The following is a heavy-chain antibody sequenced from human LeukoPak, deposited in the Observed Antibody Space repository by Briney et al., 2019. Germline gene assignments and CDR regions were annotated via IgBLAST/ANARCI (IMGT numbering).Heavy chain of an antibody. CDR1: GFTFDDYA. CDR3: AKSGVIQGYYYYYMDV. CDR2: ISWKSDRI. D-gene: IGHD5-18*01. Sequence: QPGRSLRLSCAASGFTFDDYAMHWVRQAPGKGLEWVSGISWKSDRIGYADSVKGRFTISRDNAKNSLYLQMNSLRAEDTVLYYCAKSGVIQGYYYYYMDVWGKGTTVTISS. V-gene: IGHV3-9*01. J-gene: IGHJ6*03.